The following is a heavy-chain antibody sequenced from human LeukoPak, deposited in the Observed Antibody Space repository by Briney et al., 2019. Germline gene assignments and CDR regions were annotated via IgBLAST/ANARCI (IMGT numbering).Heavy chain of an antibody. CDR2: NHYTGST. J-gene: IGHJ5*01. Sequence: PSETLSLTCTVFGGSISTYYWTWIRQPPGEGLEWIGYNHYTGSTNHNPSLKSRVTMSVDTSKNQFSLKLSSVTAADTAVYYCARGRSGGDWFDSWGQGPLVTVSS. CDR1: GGSISTYY. D-gene: IGHD3-10*01. V-gene: IGHV4-59*01. CDR3: ARGRSGGDWFDS.